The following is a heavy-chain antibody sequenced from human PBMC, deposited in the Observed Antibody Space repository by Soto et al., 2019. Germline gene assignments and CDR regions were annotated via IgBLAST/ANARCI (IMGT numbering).Heavy chain of an antibody. Sequence: QVQLQESGPGLVKPSGTLSLTCAVSGGSISSSNWWSWVRQPPGKGLEWIGEIYHSGSTNYNPSLQSRVTISVDKSKNQFSLKLSSVTAADTAVYYCARAPWDSSGWAYYGMDVWGQGTTVTVSS. CDR1: GGSISSSNW. CDR2: IYHSGST. V-gene: IGHV4-4*02. CDR3: ARAPWDSSGWAYYGMDV. J-gene: IGHJ6*02. D-gene: IGHD3-22*01.